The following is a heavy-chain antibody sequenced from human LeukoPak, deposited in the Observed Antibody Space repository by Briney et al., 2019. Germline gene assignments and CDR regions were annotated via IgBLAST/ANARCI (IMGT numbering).Heavy chain of an antibody. CDR3: ARDPITMVRGVIPHSDY. CDR1: GYSISSGYY. Sequence: PSETLSLTGTVSGYSISSGYYWGWIRQPPGKGLEWIGSIYHSGSTYYNPSLKSRVTISVDTSKNQFSLKLSSVTAADTAVYYCARDPITMVRGVIPHSDYWGQGTLVTVSS. CDR2: IYHSGST. D-gene: IGHD3-10*01. V-gene: IGHV4-38-2*02. J-gene: IGHJ4*02.